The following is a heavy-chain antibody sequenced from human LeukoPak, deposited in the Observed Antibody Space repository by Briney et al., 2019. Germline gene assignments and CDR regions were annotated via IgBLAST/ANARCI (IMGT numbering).Heavy chain of an antibody. Sequence: ASVKVSCKTSGYTSTTYGISWVRQAPGQGLEWMGWINTNTGNPTYAQGFTGRFVFSLDTSVSTAYLQISSLKAEDTAVYYCARDLYYVWGTYRSLSFDYWGQGALVTVSS. CDR1: GYTSTTYG. CDR2: INTNTGNP. V-gene: IGHV7-4-1*02. J-gene: IGHJ4*02. CDR3: ARDLYYVWGTYRSLSFDY. D-gene: IGHD3-16*02.